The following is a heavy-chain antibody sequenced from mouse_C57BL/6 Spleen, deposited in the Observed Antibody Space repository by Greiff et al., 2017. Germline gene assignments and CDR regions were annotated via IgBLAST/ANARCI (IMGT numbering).Heavy chain of an antibody. Sequence: VQLQQSGPELVKPGASVKISCKASGYSFTGYYMNWVKQSPEKSLEWIGEINPSTGGTTYNQKFKAKATLTVDKSSSTAYMQLKSLTSEDSAVYYCARRTYDGYYVLRYWGQGTTLTVSS. CDR2: INPSTGGT. D-gene: IGHD2-3*01. CDR3: ARRTYDGYYVLRY. CDR1: GYSFTGYY. J-gene: IGHJ2*01. V-gene: IGHV1-42*01.